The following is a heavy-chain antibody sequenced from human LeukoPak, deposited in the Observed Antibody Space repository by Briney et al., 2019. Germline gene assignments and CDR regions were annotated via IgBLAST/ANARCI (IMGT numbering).Heavy chain of an antibody. Sequence: SVKVSCKASGGTFSSYAISWVRQAPGQGLEWMGGIIPIFGTANYAQKFQGRVTITADESTSTAYMELSSLRSEDTAVYYCAKATVDTAINPDDYWGQGTLVTVSS. CDR3: AKATVDTAINPDDY. J-gene: IGHJ4*02. CDR2: IIPIFGTA. CDR1: GGTFSSYA. V-gene: IGHV1-69*13. D-gene: IGHD5-18*01.